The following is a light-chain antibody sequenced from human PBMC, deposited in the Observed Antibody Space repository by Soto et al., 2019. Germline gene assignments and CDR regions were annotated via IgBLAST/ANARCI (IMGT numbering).Light chain of an antibody. CDR2: EVS. CDR1: SSDVGGYKY. Sequence: QSALTQPASVSGSPGQSITISCTGTSSDVGGYKYVSWYQQYPGKAPKLMIYEVSNRPSGVSNRFSGSKSGNTASLTISGLQAEDESYYYCSSYTSSNTWVFGGGTKLTVL. V-gene: IGLV2-14*01. J-gene: IGLJ3*02. CDR3: SSYTSSNTWV.